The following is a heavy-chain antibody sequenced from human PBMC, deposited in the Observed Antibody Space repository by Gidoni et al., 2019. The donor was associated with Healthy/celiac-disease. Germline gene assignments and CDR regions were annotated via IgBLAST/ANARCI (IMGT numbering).Heavy chain of an antibody. D-gene: IGHD6-13*01. Sequence: QVQLQESGPGLVKPSQTLSLTCTVSGGSIRSGDYYWSWIRQPPGKGLEWIGYIYYSGSTYYNPSRKSRVTIAVDTSKNQFSLKLSSVTAADTAVYYCARVTEQQLSRSENWFDPWGQGTLVTVSS. J-gene: IGHJ5*02. CDR2: IYYSGST. CDR3: ARVTEQQLSRSENWFDP. CDR1: GGSIRSGDYY. V-gene: IGHV4-30-4*01.